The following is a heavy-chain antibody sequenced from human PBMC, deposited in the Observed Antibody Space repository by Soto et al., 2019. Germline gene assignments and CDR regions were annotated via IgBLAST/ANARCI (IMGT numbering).Heavy chain of an antibody. CDR2: IYYSGST. D-gene: IGHD3-3*01. Sequence: SETLSLTCTVSGGSISSYYWSWIRQPPGKGLEWIGYIYYSGSTNYNPSLKSRVTISVDTSKNQFSLKLSSVTAADTAVYYCARTRMFFGPELGFVYWGQGTLVTVSS. CDR1: GGSISSYY. V-gene: IGHV4-59*08. CDR3: ARTRMFFGPELGFVY. J-gene: IGHJ4*02.